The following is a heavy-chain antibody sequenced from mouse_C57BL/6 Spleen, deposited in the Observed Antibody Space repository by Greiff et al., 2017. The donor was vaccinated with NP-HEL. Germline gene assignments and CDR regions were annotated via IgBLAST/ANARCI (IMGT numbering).Heavy chain of an antibody. CDR3: AGSYGSSVDY. CDR2: IYPGDGDT. J-gene: IGHJ2*01. D-gene: IGHD1-1*01. Sequence: QVQLQQSGPELVKPGASVKISCKASGYAFSSSWMNWVKQRPGKGLEWIGRIYPGDGDTNYNGKFKGKATLTADKSSSTAYMQLSSLTSEDSAVYYCAGSYGSSVDYWGQGTTLTVSS. V-gene: IGHV1-82*01. CDR1: GYAFSSSW.